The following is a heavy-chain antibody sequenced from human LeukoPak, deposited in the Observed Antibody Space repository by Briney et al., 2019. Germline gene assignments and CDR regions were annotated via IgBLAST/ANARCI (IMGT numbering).Heavy chain of an antibody. CDR2: IMQDGSQI. D-gene: IGHD6-13*01. CDR1: GFTFGDYA. V-gene: IGHV3-7*01. J-gene: IGHJ4*02. CDR3: ARIGYSSSSLDY. Sequence: GGSLRLSCTASGFTFGDYAMSWVRQAPGKGLEWVANIMQDGSQIYYVDSVKGRLTVSRDNAKNSVYLQMNSLRVEDTAVYYCARIGYSSSSLDYWGPGTLVTVSS.